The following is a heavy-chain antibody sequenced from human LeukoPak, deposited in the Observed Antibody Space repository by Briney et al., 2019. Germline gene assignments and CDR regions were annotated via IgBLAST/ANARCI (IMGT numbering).Heavy chain of an antibody. Sequence: SETLSLTCNVSGASIFNYYWSWIRQAPGKGLEWIGYVHHSGRTNSNPSLGSRVTMSVDTSTSQLSLNLTSVTTADTAVYFCARDLRAKYWGQGTLVFDSS. CDR2: VHHSGRT. D-gene: IGHD4/OR15-4a*01. CDR3: ARDLRAKY. J-gene: IGHJ1*01. CDR1: GASIFNYY. V-gene: IGHV4-59*01.